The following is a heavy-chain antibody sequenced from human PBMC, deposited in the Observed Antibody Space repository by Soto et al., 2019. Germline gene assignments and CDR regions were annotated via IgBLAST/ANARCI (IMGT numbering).Heavy chain of an antibody. D-gene: IGHD5-12*01. V-gene: IGHV1-69*12. J-gene: IGHJ4*02. CDR3: ASLLRGYSGTGDY. Sequence: QVQLGQSGAEVKKPGSSVKVSCKASGGTVRSSAISWVRQAPGQGLEWMGGIIPIFGTANYAQKFQGRVTITADESTSTAYMELSSLRSEDTAVYYCASLLRGYSGTGDYWGQGTLVTVSS. CDR1: GGTVRSSA. CDR2: IIPIFGTA.